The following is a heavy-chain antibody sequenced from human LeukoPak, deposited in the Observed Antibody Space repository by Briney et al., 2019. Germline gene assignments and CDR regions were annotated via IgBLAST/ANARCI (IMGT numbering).Heavy chain of an antibody. CDR3: ARDMRVRKDLDSSIWSRPLYYFDY. V-gene: IGHV1-2*02. D-gene: IGHD3-22*01. CDR1: GYTFTGYY. Sequence: ASVKVSCKASGYTFTGYYMHWVRQAPGQGLEWMGWINPNSGGTNYAQKFQGRVTMTRDTSISTVYMELSSLRSEDTAVYYCARDMRVRKDLDSSIWSRPLYYFDYWGQGTRVTVSS. J-gene: IGHJ4*02. CDR2: INPNSGGT.